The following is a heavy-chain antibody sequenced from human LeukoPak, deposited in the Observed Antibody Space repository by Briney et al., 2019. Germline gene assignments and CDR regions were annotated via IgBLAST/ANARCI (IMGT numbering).Heavy chain of an antibody. D-gene: IGHD6-6*01. CDR2: ITSSSTYI. V-gene: IGHV3-21*01. CDR3: AKDLGTSSSDY. Sequence: GGSLRLSCAASGFTFSSYSMNWVRQAPGKGLEWVSSITSSSTYIYYADSVKGRFTISRDNAKNSLYLQMNSLRAEDTAVYYCAKDLGTSSSDYWGQGTLVTVSS. J-gene: IGHJ4*02. CDR1: GFTFSSYS.